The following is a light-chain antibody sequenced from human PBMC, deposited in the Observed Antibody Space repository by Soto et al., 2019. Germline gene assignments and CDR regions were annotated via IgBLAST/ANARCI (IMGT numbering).Light chain of an antibody. V-gene: IGLV7-43*01. CDR2: RTD. CDR1: TVAVTSGNF. CDR3: ILYAGGVGV. J-gene: IGLJ3*02. Sequence: QAVVTQEPSLTVFPGGTVTLTCASSTVAVTSGNFPNWVQQRPGQSPTSLIYRTDNRHSWTPARFSGSLLAGKAALPLSDVQPEAEADYYCILYAGGVGVFGVWTKLAVL.